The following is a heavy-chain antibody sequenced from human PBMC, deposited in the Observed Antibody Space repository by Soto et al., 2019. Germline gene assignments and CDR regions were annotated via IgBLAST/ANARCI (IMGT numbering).Heavy chain of an antibody. CDR2: IYHSGST. V-gene: IGHV4-4*02. J-gene: IGHJ4*02. D-gene: IGHD2-21*02. Sequence: QVPLQESGPRLVRPSGTLSLTCTVSSGSISTANWWSWARQPPGRGLEWIGEIYHSGSTNYNLSLKSRGTLSVDKSTNQFSLRLSSVTAADTAMYYCARRGGGVVLTATTPFDYWGQGTLVTVSS. CDR1: SGSISTANW. CDR3: ARRGGGVVLTATTPFDY.